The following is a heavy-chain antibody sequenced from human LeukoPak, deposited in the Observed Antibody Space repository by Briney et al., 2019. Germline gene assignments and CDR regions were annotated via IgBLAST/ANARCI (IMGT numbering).Heavy chain of an antibody. CDR1: GYTFSGYY. D-gene: IGHD2-2*01. CDR3: ARDKRDCATTTCYDYFDY. CDR2: INPNSGAT. Sequence: GASVKVCCKASGYTFSGYYVYWVRQAPGQGLECVGWINPNSGATNYAQKFQDRVTMTRDTYVSTAYMELSGMRSDDTAVYYCARDKRDCATTTCYDYFDYWGQGTLVTVSS. V-gene: IGHV1-2*02. J-gene: IGHJ4*02.